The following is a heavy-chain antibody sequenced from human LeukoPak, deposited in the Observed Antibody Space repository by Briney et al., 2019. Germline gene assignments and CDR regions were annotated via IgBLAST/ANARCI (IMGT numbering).Heavy chain of an antibody. Sequence: SETLSLTCTVSGGSISGYFWSWIRQPAGKGLEWIGRIYATGTTNYNPSLKSRVTMSVGTSKNQFSLNLTSVTAADTAVYYCAREGGGSNRCLDWGQGTLVTVSS. V-gene: IGHV4-4*07. CDR3: AREGGGSNRCLD. D-gene: IGHD3-16*02. J-gene: IGHJ1*01. CDR2: IYATGTT. CDR1: GGSISGYF.